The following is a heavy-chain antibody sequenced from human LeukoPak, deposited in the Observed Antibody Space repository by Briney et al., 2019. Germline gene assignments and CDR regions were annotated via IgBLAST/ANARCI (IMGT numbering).Heavy chain of an antibody. Sequence: SATLSLTCTVSGDSISSYYWSWIRQPPGKRLEWIGNIYYSGITNYNLSLKNRVTISLDTSKNQFSLNLSSVTAADTAVYYCERAGGSCYPYPFDYWGQGTLVTVSS. J-gene: IGHJ4*02. CDR2: IYYSGIT. CDR3: ERAGGSCYPYPFDY. CDR1: GDSISSYY. V-gene: IGHV4-59*01. D-gene: IGHD2-15*01.